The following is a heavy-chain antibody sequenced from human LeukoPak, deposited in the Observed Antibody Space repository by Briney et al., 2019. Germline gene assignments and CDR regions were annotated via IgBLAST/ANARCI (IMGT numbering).Heavy chain of an antibody. CDR3: ARKKRITIFGVAHPYSFDY. J-gene: IGHJ4*02. CDR1: GGSFSGYY. D-gene: IGHD3-3*01. Sequence: PSETLSLTCAVYGGSFSGYYWSWIRQPPGKGLEWIGEINHSGSTNYNPSLKSRVTISVDPSKNQFSLKLSSVTAADTAVYYCARKKRITIFGVAHPYSFDYWGQGTLVTVSS. CDR2: INHSGST. V-gene: IGHV4-34*01.